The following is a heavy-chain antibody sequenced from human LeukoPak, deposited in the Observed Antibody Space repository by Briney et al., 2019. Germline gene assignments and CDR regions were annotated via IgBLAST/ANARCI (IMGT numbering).Heavy chain of an antibody. J-gene: IGHJ4*02. Sequence: PSETLSLTCTVSGGSISSSSYYWGWIRQPPGKGLEWIGSIYYSGSTYYNPSLHSRVTIPVDTSKNQFSLKLSSVTAADTAVYYCARDYYDSSGYFQPTWSHPFDYWGQGTLVTVSS. CDR1: GGSISSSSYY. D-gene: IGHD3-22*01. CDR3: ARDYYDSSGYFQPTWSHPFDY. V-gene: IGHV4-39*01. CDR2: IYYSGST.